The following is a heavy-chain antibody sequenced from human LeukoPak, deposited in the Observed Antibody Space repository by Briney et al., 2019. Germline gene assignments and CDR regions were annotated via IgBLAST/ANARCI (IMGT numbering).Heavy chain of an antibody. V-gene: IGHV6-1*01. CDR2: TFYRSKWYN. CDR1: GDSVSRNSAA. CDR3: AQGKWYFGL. J-gene: IGHJ2*01. Sequence: QTLSLTCAISGDSVSRNSAASNWIRQSPSRGLEWLGRTFYRSKWYNDHAVSVKSRIIINPDTSKNQFSLQLNSVTPEDTALLYWAQGKWYFGLWGGGTLVTVSS.